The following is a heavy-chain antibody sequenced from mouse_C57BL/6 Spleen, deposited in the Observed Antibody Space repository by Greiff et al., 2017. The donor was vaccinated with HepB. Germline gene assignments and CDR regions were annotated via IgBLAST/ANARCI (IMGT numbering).Heavy chain of an antibody. J-gene: IGHJ2*01. Sequence: DVKVEESGEGLVKPGGSLKLSCAASGFTFSSYAMSWVRQTPEKRLEWVAYISSGGDYIYYADTVKGRFTISRDNARNTLYLQMSSLKSEDTAMYYCTRDRGSSPYYFDYWGQGTTLTVSS. CDR3: TRDRGSSPYYFDY. CDR2: ISSGGDYI. D-gene: IGHD1-1*01. V-gene: IGHV5-9-1*02. CDR1: GFTFSSYA.